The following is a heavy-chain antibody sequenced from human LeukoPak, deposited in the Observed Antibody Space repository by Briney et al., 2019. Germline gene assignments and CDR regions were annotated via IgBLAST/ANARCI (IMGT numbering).Heavy chain of an antibody. J-gene: IGHJ4*02. CDR1: EYTFTGDY. CDR3: TLRGNFDIRGYYHP. CDR2: INLNSGGT. D-gene: IGHD3-22*01. Sequence: ASVKVSCKTSEYTFTGDYMHWVRQAPGQGPEWMGWINLNSGGTTYAQKFQGRVTMTRDTSISTVYMELSRLRSDDTAVYYCTLRGNFDIRGYYHPWGQGTLVTVSP. V-gene: IGHV1-2*02.